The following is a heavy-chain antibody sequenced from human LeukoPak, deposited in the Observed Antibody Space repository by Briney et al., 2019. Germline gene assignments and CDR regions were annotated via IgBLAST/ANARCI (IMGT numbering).Heavy chain of an antibody. J-gene: IGHJ4*02. CDR3: PRGSSPDYGFWSGYYGFDC. CDR2: IYYSGST. Sequence: SETLSLTCTFSGGSISSYYWSWIRQPPGRGLEGIGYIYYSGSTNYNPSLKSRVTISVDTSKNQFSLKLSSVTAADTAVYFCPRGSSPDYGFWSGYYGFDCWGEGTLVTVSS. CDR1: GGSISSYY. D-gene: IGHD3-3*01. V-gene: IGHV4-59*01.